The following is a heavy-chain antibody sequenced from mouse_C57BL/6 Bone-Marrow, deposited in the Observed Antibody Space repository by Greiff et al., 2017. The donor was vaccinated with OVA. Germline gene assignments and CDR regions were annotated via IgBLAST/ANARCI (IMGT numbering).Heavy chain of an antibody. V-gene: IGHV1-82*01. J-gene: IGHJ3*01. CDR2: IYPGDGDT. CDR1: GYAFSSSW. D-gene: IGHD2-4*01. CDR3: ARCGLDYDYDGGPGFAY. Sequence: QVQLKESGPELVKPGASVKISCKASGYAFSSSWMNWVKQRPGKGLEWIGRIYPGDGDTNYNGKFKGKATLTADKSSSTAYMQLSSLTSEDSAVYFCARCGLDYDYDGGPGFAYWGQGTLVTVSA.